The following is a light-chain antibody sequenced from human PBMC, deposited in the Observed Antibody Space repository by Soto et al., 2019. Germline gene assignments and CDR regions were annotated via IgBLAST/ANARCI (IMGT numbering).Light chain of an antibody. CDR1: QSVLFNSNTKNY. V-gene: IGKV4-1*01. Sequence: DIVMTQSPDSLAVSLGERATINCKSSQSVLFNSNTKNYLAWYQQKPGQPPKLLIYWASTRESGVPDRFSGSGSGTDFTLTISSLQAEDVAVYYCQQYHDTPRTFGRGTKVEIK. J-gene: IGKJ1*01. CDR2: WAS. CDR3: QQYHDTPRT.